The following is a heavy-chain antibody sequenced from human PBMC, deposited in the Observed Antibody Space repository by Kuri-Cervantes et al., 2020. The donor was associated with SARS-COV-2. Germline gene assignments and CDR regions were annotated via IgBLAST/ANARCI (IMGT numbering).Heavy chain of an antibody. CDR3: ARDRVGRENAFDV. J-gene: IGHJ3*01. CDR2: IIPLFGTT. Sequence: SVKVSCKAIGDTVSSYSISWVRQAPGQGLEWMGGIIPLFGTTGSAQTFRGRITITADKSTNTAYMELSSLISEDTAMYFCARDRVGRENAFDVWGLGTMVTVSS. V-gene: IGHV1-69*06. CDR1: GDTVSSYS. D-gene: IGHD5-24*01.